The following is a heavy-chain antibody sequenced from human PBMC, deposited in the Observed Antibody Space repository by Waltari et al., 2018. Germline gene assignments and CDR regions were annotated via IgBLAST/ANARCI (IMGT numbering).Heavy chain of an antibody. CDR3: ARAISSGWWFDY. CDR2: INNDGSGT. CDR1: VFTFSSYW. V-gene: IGHV3-74*01. Sequence: EVQLVESGGGLVQPGGSLRLSCAGSVFTFSSYWIHWVRQAPGKGLVWVSRINNDGSGTSYADSVKGRFTISRDNAKNTLYLQMNSLRAEDTAVYYCARAISSGWWFDYWGQGTLVTVSS. D-gene: IGHD6-19*01. J-gene: IGHJ4*02.